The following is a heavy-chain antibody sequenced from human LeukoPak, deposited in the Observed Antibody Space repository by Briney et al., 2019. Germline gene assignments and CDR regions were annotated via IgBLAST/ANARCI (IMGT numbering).Heavy chain of an antibody. Sequence: PSETLSLTCTVSGGSISSSSYYWSRIRQPPGKGLEWIGEINHSGSTNYNPSLKSRVTISVDTSKNQFSLKLSSVTAADTAVYYCARPPCISGSSSVWGKGTTVTVSS. CDR3: ARPPCISGSSSV. V-gene: IGHV4-39*07. D-gene: IGHD1-26*01. CDR2: INHSGST. CDR1: GGSISSSSYY. J-gene: IGHJ6*04.